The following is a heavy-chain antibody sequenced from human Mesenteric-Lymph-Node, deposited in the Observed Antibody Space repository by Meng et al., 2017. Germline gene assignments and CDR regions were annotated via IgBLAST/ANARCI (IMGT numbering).Heavy chain of an antibody. J-gene: IGHJ3*02. CDR1: GGSISSSSYY. CDR3: ARDRGAVAGLTDI. CDR2: IYYSGST. D-gene: IGHD6-19*01. Sequence: SETLSLTCTVSGGSISSSSYYWGWIRQPPGKGLEWTGSIYYSGSTYYNPSLKSRVTISVDTSKNQFSLKLSSVTAADTAVYYCARDRGAVAGLTDIWGQGTMVTVSS. V-gene: IGHV4-39*07.